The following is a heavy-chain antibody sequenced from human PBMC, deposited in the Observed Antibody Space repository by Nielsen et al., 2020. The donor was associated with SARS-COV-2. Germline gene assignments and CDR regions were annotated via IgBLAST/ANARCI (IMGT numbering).Heavy chain of an antibody. CDR1: RFTFSSYG. D-gene: IGHD2-2*01. CDR3: AKEGIVVVPAAIDYYYYYYMDV. CDR2: ISYDGSNK. V-gene: IGHV3-30*18. Sequence: GESLKISCAASRFTFSSYGMHWVRQAPGKGLEWVAVISYDGSNKYYADSVKGRFTISRDNSKNTLYLQMNSLRAEDTAVYYCAKEGIVVVPAAIDYYYYYYMDVWGKGTTVTVSS. J-gene: IGHJ6*03.